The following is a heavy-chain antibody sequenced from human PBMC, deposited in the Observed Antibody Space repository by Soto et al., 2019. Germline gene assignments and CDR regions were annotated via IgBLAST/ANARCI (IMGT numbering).Heavy chain of an antibody. J-gene: IGHJ4*02. CDR1: GGTIRSYA. CDR2: ISGSDRST. D-gene: IGHD2-21*01. V-gene: IGHV3-23*01. Sequence: LTLCWTAAGGTIRSYAMSWVSKEQGKGLEWVSAISGSDRSTYYADSVKARFTISRDNSTNTLYLQMNSLRAEDTAVYYCAKDGGDGYLAPFFDYWCQG. CDR3: AKDGGDGYLAPFFDY.